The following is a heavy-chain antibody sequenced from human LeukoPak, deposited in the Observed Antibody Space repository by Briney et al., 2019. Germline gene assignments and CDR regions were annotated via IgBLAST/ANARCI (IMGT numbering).Heavy chain of an antibody. D-gene: IGHD5-24*01. J-gene: IGHJ4*02. CDR3: AKERGLVEIEPCDY. CDR1: GFTFSSYA. V-gene: IGHV3-23*01. Sequence: PRGSLRLSCAASGFTFSSYAMSWVRQAPGKGLEWVSAISGSGGSTYYADSVKGRFTLSRDNSKNTLYLQMNSLRAEDTAVYYCAKERGLVEIEPCDYWGQGTLVTVSS. CDR2: ISGSGGST.